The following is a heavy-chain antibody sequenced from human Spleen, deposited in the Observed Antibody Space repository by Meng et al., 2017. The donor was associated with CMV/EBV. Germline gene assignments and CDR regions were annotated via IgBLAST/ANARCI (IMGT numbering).Heavy chain of an antibody. J-gene: IGHJ3*02. Sequence: ASVKVSCKASGYTFTGHYIHWVRHSPGQGLEWMGWISPSRGATNYAQKFEGRVTMTRDTSISTAYMELNRLTYDDTAVYYCARAATSGMVVTGHDAFDIWGQGTMVTVSS. CDR1: GYTFTGHY. D-gene: IGHD4/OR15-4a*01. CDR3: ARAATSGMVVTGHDAFDI. CDR2: ISPSRGAT. V-gene: IGHV1-2*02.